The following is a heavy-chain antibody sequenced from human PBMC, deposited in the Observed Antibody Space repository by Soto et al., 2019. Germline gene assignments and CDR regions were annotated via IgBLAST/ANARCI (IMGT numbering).Heavy chain of an antibody. J-gene: IGHJ4*02. Sequence: EVQGLESGGGLVQPGGSLRLSCAASGFTFSTYAMNWVRQAPGKGLEWVSTISGSGGSTYYADSVKGRFTISRDNSKNTLYLQMNSLRAEDTAVYYCAKARGSSTPAPGTYWGQGTLVTVSS. CDR3: AKARGSSTPAPGTY. D-gene: IGHD2-2*01. CDR1: GFTFSTYA. V-gene: IGHV3-23*01. CDR2: ISGSGGST.